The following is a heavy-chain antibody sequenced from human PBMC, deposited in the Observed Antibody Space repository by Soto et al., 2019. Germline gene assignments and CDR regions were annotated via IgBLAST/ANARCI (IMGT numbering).Heavy chain of an antibody. V-gene: IGHV3-23*01. J-gene: IGHJ3*01. D-gene: IGHD1-26*01. Sequence: GSLRLSCVASGVTFRSHTINWVRQSPGKGLEWVSVVSGGGDIIKYAESGKGRFTISRDNSQSTASLQMNSLKVEDTAMYYCVKDRGTVGSSVKAIDVWGQGTTVTVSS. CDR2: VSGGGDII. CDR1: GVTFRSHT. CDR3: VKDRGTVGSSVKAIDV.